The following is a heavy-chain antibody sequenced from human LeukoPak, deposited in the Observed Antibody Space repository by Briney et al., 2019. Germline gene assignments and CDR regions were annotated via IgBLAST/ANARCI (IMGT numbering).Heavy chain of an antibody. V-gene: IGHV4-59*01. CDR1: GGSISSYY. D-gene: IGHD3-10*01. CDR2: IYYSGST. Sequence: SETLSLTCTVSGGSISSYYWSRIRQPPGKGLEWIGYIYYSGSTNYNPSLKSRVTISVDTSKNQFSLKLSSVTAADTAVYYCASTRTYYYGSGSYAYYYMDVWGKGTTVTVSS. J-gene: IGHJ6*03. CDR3: ASTRTYYYGSGSYAYYYMDV.